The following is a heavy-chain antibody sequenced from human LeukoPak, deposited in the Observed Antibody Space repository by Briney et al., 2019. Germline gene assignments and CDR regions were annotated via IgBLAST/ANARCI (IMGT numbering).Heavy chain of an antibody. Sequence: GGSLRLSCAASGFTLSTFDMHWVRQPTGKGLEWVSAIGTAGDPYYAGSVKGRFTISRENAKNSLYLQMNSLRAGDTAVYYCTRGGNEGFDPWGQGTLVTVSS. J-gene: IGHJ5*02. CDR1: GFTLSTFD. V-gene: IGHV3-13*05. CDR3: TRGGNEGFDP. CDR2: IGTAGDP.